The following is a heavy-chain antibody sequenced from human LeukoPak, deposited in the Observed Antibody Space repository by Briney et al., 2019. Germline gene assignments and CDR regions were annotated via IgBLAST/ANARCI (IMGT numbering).Heavy chain of an antibody. CDR1: DITFSDHW. Sequence: GGSLRLSCAVSDITFSDHWMHWVRQDPEKGLVWVSRINGDGTTTDYADSVKGRFIISRDNAKSTLYLQMNSLRTDDTAMYYCAAKGGYQLEGGRFDYWGRGTLVTVSS. V-gene: IGHV3-74*01. CDR3: AAKGGYQLEGGRFDY. CDR2: INGDGTTT. J-gene: IGHJ4*02. D-gene: IGHD2-2*01.